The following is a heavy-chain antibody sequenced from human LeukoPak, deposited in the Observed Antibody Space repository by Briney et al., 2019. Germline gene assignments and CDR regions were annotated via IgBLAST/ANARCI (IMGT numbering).Heavy chain of an antibody. CDR2: ISGSGGST. D-gene: IGHD3-16*02. CDR3: GAYDYIWGSYRYRLSDY. CDR1: GFTFSGYA. J-gene: IGHJ4*02. Sequence: GGSLRLSRAASGFTFSGYAMSWVRQAPGKGLEWVSAISGSGGSTYYADSVKGRFTISRDNSKNTPYLQMNSLRAEDTAVYYCGAYDYIWGSYRYRLSDYWGQGTLVTVSS. V-gene: IGHV3-23*01.